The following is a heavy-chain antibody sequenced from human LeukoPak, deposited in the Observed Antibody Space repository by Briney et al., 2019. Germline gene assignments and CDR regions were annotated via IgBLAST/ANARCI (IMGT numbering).Heavy chain of an antibody. CDR2: VYTTGST. Sequence: SVTLSLTCTVSGGSISSYYWSWIRQPAGKGLEWIGRVYTTGSTNYNASLKSRVTISVDTSKNQFSLKLSSVTAADAAVYYCARQLAAAGTAGFDYWGQGTLVTVSS. J-gene: IGHJ4*02. CDR3: ARQLAAAGTAGFDY. V-gene: IGHV4-4*07. CDR1: GGSISSYY. D-gene: IGHD6-13*01.